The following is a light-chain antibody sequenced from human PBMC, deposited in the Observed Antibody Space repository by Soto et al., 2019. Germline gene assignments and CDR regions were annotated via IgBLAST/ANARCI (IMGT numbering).Light chain of an antibody. CDR1: QSVSSH. J-gene: IGKJ4*01. Sequence: EIVLTQSPATLSLSPGERATLSCRASQSVSSHLAWYQQKPGQAPRLLMYDTSNRATGIPARFSGSGSGTDFAVAFSSLVPEDFSVYYCQQRVNWPLTVGGGTKVDIK. CDR3: QQRVNWPLT. CDR2: DTS. V-gene: IGKV3-11*01.